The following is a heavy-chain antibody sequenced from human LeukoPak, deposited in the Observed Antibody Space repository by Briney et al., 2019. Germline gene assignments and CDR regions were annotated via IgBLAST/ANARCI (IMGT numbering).Heavy chain of an antibody. D-gene: IGHD1-26*01. CDR2: VYYSGST. CDR3: ARVAVGATSVDY. J-gene: IGHJ4*02. Sequence: PSETLSLTCAVYGGSFSGYYWSWIRQPPGKGLEWIGSVYYSGSTYYNPSLKSRVTVSVDTSKNQFSLKVTSVTAADTALYYCARVAVGATSVDYWGQGTLVTVSS. V-gene: IGHV4-34*01. CDR1: GGSFSGYY.